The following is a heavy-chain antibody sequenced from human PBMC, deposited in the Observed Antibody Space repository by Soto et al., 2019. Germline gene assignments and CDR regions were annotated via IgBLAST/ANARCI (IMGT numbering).Heavy chain of an antibody. Sequence: GSLRLSCAASGFTFSSYSMNWVRQAPGKGLEWVSSISSSSSYIYYADSVKGRFTISRDNAKNSLYLQMNSLRAEDTAVYYCARVVSIVVVPAAFYGMDVWGQGT. J-gene: IGHJ6*02. CDR2: ISSSSSYI. CDR1: GFTFSSYS. CDR3: ARVVSIVVVPAAFYGMDV. D-gene: IGHD2-2*01. V-gene: IGHV3-21*01.